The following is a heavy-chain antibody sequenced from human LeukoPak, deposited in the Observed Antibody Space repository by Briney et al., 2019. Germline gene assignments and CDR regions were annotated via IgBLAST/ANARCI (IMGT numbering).Heavy chain of an antibody. Sequence: QAGGSLRLSCAASGFTFSSYGMHWVRQAPGKGLEWVAVISYDGSNKYYADSVKGRFTISRDDSKNTLYLQMNSLRAEDTAVYYCAKAGRSYYDILTGYLAHLGYWGQGTLVTVSS. J-gene: IGHJ4*02. CDR3: AKAGRSYYDILTGYLAHLGY. V-gene: IGHV3-30*18. CDR1: GFTFSSYG. D-gene: IGHD3-9*01. CDR2: ISYDGSNK.